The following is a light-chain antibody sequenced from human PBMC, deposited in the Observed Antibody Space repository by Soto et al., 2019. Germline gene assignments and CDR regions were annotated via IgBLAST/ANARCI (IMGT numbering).Light chain of an antibody. CDR2: YDD. V-gene: IGLV1-36*01. Sequence: QSALTQPASVSEAPRQRVTISCSGSSSNIGNNGVNWYQQFPGKAPKLLIYYDDLKPSGVSDRFSGSKSGTSASLVIRGLQSDDEADYYCAAWDDSLNAYVFGIGPKVTVL. J-gene: IGLJ1*01. CDR3: AAWDDSLNAYV. CDR1: SSNIGNNG.